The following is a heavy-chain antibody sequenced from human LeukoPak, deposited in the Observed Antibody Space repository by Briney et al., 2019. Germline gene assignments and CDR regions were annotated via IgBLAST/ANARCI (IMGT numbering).Heavy chain of an antibody. Sequence: GGSLRLSCAASGFTFSSYAMSWVRQAPGKGLEWVSAISGSGGSTYYADSVKGRFTISRDNSKNTLYLQMNSLRAEDTAVYYCAKVPKFMVRGNYYFDYWGQGTLVTVSS. J-gene: IGHJ4*02. CDR1: GFTFSSYA. D-gene: IGHD3-10*01. V-gene: IGHV3-23*01. CDR3: AKVPKFMVRGNYYFDY. CDR2: ISGSGGST.